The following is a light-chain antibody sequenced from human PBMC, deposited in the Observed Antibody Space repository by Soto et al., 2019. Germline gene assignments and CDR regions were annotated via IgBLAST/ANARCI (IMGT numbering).Light chain of an antibody. Sequence: DIQMTQSPSSLSASVGDRVTITCRASQSISNSLNWYQQKPGKAPKVLIYAASSLQSGVPSRFSASGSGTYFTLTISRLEPEDFATYTCQQSYSIPLTCGGGTKVEIK. V-gene: IGKV1-39*01. CDR2: AAS. CDR1: QSISNS. CDR3: QQSYSIPLT. J-gene: IGKJ4*01.